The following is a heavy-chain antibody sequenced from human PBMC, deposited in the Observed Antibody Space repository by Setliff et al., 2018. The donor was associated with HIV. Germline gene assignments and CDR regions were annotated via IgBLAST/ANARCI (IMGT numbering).Heavy chain of an antibody. CDR1: GFTFGTYW. CDR2: IKQDGSDK. CDR3: ARGGYSSFDAFDI. V-gene: IGHV3-7*03. D-gene: IGHD6-13*01. Sequence: QPGGSLRLSCAASGFTFGTYWMSWVRQAPGKGLEWVANIKQDGSDKYYVDSVKGRFTISRDNAKNSLSLQMNSLRAEDTAVYYCARGGYSSFDAFDIWGQGTMVTVSS. J-gene: IGHJ3*02.